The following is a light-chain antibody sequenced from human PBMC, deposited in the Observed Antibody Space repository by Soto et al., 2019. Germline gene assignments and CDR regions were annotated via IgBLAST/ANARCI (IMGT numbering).Light chain of an antibody. CDR1: SSDVGGYNL. CDR3: CSYAGSSTWV. V-gene: IGLV2-23*01. CDR2: EGS. J-gene: IGLJ3*02. Sequence: QSALTQPASVSGSPGQSITISCTGTSSDVGGYNLVSWYQQYPGKAPKLIIYEGSKRPSGVSNRFSGSKSGNTASLTISGLLAEDEADYYCCSYAGSSTWVFGGGTKVTVL.